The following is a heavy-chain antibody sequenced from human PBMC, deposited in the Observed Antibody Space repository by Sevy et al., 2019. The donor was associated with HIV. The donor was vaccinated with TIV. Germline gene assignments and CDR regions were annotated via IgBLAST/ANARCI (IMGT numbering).Heavy chain of an antibody. CDR3: AKDIPGYSGFDH. J-gene: IGHJ4*02. CDR2: ISWDAKKT. D-gene: IGHD3-10*01. CDR1: GFTFDDYT. V-gene: IGHV3-43*01. Sequence: GESLKISCAASGFTFDDYTMHWVRQVPGKGLEWVSLISWDAKKTDYAASVEGRFTVSRDNRKNSLYLQMNSLRSEDTTLYFCAKDIPGYSGFDHWGQGTLVTVSS.